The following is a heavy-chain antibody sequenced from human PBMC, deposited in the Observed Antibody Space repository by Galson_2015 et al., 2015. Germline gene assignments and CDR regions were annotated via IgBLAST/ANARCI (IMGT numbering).Heavy chain of an antibody. CDR2: IYYSGST. D-gene: IGHD4-17*01. J-gene: IGHJ4*02. CDR3: ARRTLRRDFDY. V-gene: IGHV4-39*01. CDR1: GGSISSSSYY. Sequence: ETLSLTCTVSGGSISSSSYYWGWIRQPPGKGLEWIGSIYYSGSTYYNPSLKSRVTISVDTSKNQFSLKLSSVTAADTAVYYCARRTLRRDFDYWGQGTLVTVSS.